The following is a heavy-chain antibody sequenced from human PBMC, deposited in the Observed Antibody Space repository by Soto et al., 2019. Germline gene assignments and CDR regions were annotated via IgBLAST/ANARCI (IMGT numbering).Heavy chain of an antibody. D-gene: IGHD2-15*01. CDR3: ARDRDIHSGNQYYMDV. Sequence: SETLSLTCTVSGGSISSGDYYWSWIRQPPGKGLEWIGYIYYSGSTYYNPSLKSRVTISVDTSKNQFSLKLSSVTAADTAVYYCARDRDIHSGNQYYMDVWGKGTTVTVSS. CDR1: GGSISSGDYY. V-gene: IGHV4-30-4*01. CDR2: IYYSGST. J-gene: IGHJ6*03.